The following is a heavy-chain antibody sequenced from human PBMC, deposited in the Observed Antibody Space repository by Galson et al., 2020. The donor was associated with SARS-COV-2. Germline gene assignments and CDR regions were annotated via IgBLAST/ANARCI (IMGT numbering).Heavy chain of an antibody. CDR3: ARTTIVVLGGYNWFAP. D-gene: IGHD1-26*01. J-gene: IGHJ5*02. CDR2: IDWDDDK. Sequence: SGPTLVKPTQTLTLTCTFSGFSLSTSGMCVIWIRQPPGKALEWLALIDWDDDKYYSTSRKTRLTISKDTSKNQVVLTMTNMDPVDTATYYCARTTIVVLGGYNWFAPWGQGTLVTVSS. CDR1: GFSLSTSGMC. V-gene: IGHV2-70*01.